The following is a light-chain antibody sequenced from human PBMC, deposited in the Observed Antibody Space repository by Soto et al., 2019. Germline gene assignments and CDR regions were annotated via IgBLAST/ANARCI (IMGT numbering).Light chain of an antibody. V-gene: IGLV1-40*01. CDR2: GNT. CDR3: QSYDSSFSVL. J-gene: IGLJ2*01. CDR1: SSNIGAGSD. Sequence: QSVLTQPPSVSGAPGQRVTISCTGSSSNIGAGSDVHWYLQLPGTAPKLLIYGNTNRPSGVPDRFSGSKSGTSASLAITGLQAEDEADYYCQSYDSSFSVLFGGGTKLTVL.